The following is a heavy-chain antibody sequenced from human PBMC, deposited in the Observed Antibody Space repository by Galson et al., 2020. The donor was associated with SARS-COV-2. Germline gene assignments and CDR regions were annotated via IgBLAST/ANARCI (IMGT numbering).Heavy chain of an antibody. J-gene: IGHJ4*02. D-gene: IGHD2-15*01. CDR2: IWYDGDHQ. Sequence: TGGSLRLPCAASGLTFSGHGMHWVRQSPAKGLEWVAMIWYDGDHQYYGDSVQGRFIISRDNSKNTLFLQMNNLKTEDTAVYYCATLRGYCGGGTCYDVDYWGQGTLVTVSS. CDR1: GLTFSGHG. CDR3: ATLRGYCGGGTCYDVDY. V-gene: IGHV3-33*01.